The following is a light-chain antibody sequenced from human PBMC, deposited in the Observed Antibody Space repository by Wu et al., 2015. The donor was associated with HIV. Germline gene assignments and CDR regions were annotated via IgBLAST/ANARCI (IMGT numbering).Light chain of an antibody. CDR1: QGISNF. CDR3: QQYYSTPRPWT. V-gene: IGKV1-27*01. Sequence: DIQMTQSPSSLSASVGDRVTITCRASQGISNFLAWYQQKPGKPPKVLIYAASTLQSGVPSRFSGSGSGTDYTLTISSLQPEDFATYYCQQYYSTPRPWTFGQGTKVEIK. CDR2: AAS. J-gene: IGKJ1*01.